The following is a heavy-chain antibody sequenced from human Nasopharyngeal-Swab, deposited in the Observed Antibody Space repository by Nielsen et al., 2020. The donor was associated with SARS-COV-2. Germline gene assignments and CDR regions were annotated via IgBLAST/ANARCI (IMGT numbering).Heavy chain of an antibody. J-gene: IGHJ6*03. CDR1: GFTVSSNY. Sequence: GGSLRLSWAASGFTVSSNYMPWVRQALGEGLEWVSAFYSGGTTYYADSVKGRVTISRDNSNNTVYLQMNSLRAEDTAVYYCARGSTVSSYYHYMDVWGKGTTVTVSS. D-gene: IGHD2-2*01. CDR3: ARGSTVSSYYHYMDV. V-gene: IGHV3-66*01. CDR2: FYSGGTT.